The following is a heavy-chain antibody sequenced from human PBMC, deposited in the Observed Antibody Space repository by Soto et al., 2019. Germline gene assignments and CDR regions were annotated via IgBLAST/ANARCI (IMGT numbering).Heavy chain of an antibody. Sequence: QVQLVESGGGVVQPGKSLRLSCAASGFTFSDYGMHWVRQAPGKGPEWVAVTSHDGIHKFYADSVKGRFTISRDNSNHTLLLQMNSLRAEDTAMYYCAKSQARAIMVMGGFDSWGRGTLVTVSS. CDR2: TSHDGIHK. CDR3: AKSQARAIMVMGGFDS. V-gene: IGHV3-30*18. CDR1: GFTFSDYG. D-gene: IGHD3-16*01. J-gene: IGHJ4*02.